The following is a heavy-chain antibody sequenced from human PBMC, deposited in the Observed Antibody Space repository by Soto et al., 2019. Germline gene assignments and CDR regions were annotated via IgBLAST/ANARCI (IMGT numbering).Heavy chain of an antibody. Sequence: EVQLVESGGGLIQPGGSLRLSCAASGFTVSSNYMSWVRQAPGKGLEWVSVIYSGGSTYYADSVKGRFTISRDNSKNTLYLQMNSLRAEDTAVYYCARNPVGTFIDYYYGMDGWGQGTTVTVSS. J-gene: IGHJ6*02. V-gene: IGHV3-53*01. D-gene: IGHD1-26*01. CDR2: IYSGGST. CDR1: GFTVSSNY. CDR3: ARNPVGTFIDYYYGMDG.